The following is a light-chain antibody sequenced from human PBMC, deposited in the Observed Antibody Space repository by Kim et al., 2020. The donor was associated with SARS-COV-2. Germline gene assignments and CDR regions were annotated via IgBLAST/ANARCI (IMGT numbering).Light chain of an antibody. CDR3: QQYNSYPYT. CDR2: KAS. Sequence: SASVGDRVTITGRTSQSISSWLAWYQQKPGQAPKLLIYKASSLESGVPSRFSGSGSGTEFTLTISSLQPDDFATYYCQQYNSYPYTFGQGTKLEI. V-gene: IGKV1-5*03. J-gene: IGKJ2*01. CDR1: QSISSW.